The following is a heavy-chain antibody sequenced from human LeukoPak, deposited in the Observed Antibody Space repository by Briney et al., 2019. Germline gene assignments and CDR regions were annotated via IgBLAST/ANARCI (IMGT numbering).Heavy chain of an antibody. V-gene: IGHV4-61*02. CDR1: GGSISSGSYY. CDR3: ARGSGYRYYFDY. J-gene: IGHJ4*02. CDR2: IYTSGST. Sequence: PSETLSLTCTVSGGSISSGSYYWSWIRQPAGKGLEWIGRIYTSGSTNYNPSLKSRVTISVDTSKNQFSLKLSSVTAADTAVYYCARGSGYRYYFDYWGQGTLVTVSS. D-gene: IGHD3-3*01.